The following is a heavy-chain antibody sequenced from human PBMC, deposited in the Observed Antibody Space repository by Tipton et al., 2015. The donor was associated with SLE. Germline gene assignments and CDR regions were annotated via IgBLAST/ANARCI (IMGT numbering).Heavy chain of an antibody. V-gene: IGHV4-39*01. CDR1: GGSVSSGGYY. D-gene: IGHD5-12*01. Sequence: TLSLTCNVSGGSVSSGGYYWSWIRQPPGKGLQYIGEINHSGSTNYNPSLKSRVTISVDTSKNQLSLKLISVTAADTAVYFCARLVGGYARWGQGTLVTVSS. CDR3: ARLVGGYAR. J-gene: IGHJ4*02. CDR2: INHSGST.